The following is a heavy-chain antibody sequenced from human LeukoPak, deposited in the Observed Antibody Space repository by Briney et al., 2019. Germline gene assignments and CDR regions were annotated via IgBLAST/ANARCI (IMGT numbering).Heavy chain of an antibody. Sequence: PSETLSLTCTVSGASISSGSYYWSWIRQPAGKGLEWIGRIYSSGSANYNPSLKSRVTISVDTSKNQFSLKLSSVTAADTAVYYCARIYGIVGAEFDYWGQGTLVTVSS. J-gene: IGHJ4*02. CDR2: IYSSGSA. V-gene: IGHV4-61*02. CDR1: GASISSGSYY. D-gene: IGHD1-26*01. CDR3: ARIYGIVGAEFDY.